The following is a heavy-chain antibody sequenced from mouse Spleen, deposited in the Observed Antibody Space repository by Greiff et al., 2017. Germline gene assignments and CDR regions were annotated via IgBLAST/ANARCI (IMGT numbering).Heavy chain of an antibody. D-gene: IGHD2-1*01. J-gene: IGHJ4*01. CDR3: ATPYGNYAGYYAMDY. CDR1: GFTFSDYG. Sequence: EVQLVESGGGLVKPGGSLKLSCAASGFTFSDYGMHWVRQAPEKGLEWVAYISSGSSTIYYADTVKGRFTISRDNAKNTLFLQMTSLRSEDTAMYYCATPYGNYAGYYAMDYWGQGTSVTVSS. V-gene: IGHV5-17*01. CDR2: ISSGSSTI.